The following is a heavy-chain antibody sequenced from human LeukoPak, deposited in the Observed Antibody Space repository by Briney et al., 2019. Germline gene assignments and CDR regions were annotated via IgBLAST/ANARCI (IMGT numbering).Heavy chain of an antibody. Sequence: PGGSLRLSCAASGFTFSSYGMSWVRQAPGKGLERVSGISGSGSDTFYADSVKGRFTISRDNSKNTLYLQMSSLRAEDTAVYYCANVIIVAAGYEYFQHWGQGTLVSVSS. CDR3: ANVIIVAAGYEYFQH. J-gene: IGHJ1*01. V-gene: IGHV3-23*01. CDR1: GFTFSSYG. CDR2: ISGSGSDT. D-gene: IGHD6-13*01.